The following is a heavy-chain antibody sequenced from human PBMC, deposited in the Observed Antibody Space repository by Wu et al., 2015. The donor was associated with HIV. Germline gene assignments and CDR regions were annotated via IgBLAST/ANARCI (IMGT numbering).Heavy chain of an antibody. J-gene: IGHJ3*01. Sequence: QAQLVQSGPEMKEPGASVKVSCKGSGYTFGTFGISWVRQAPGQGLEWMGWISASNGHTKYEQRLQGRVTMTTDASTSTAYMELKSLTSDDTAIYYCARDLVDVFRFVEWLPQYDASDVWGQGTMVTVSS. CDR1: GYTFGTFG. CDR3: ARDLVDVFRFVEWLPQYDASDV. V-gene: IGHV1-18*01. CDR2: ISASNGHT. D-gene: IGHD3-3*01.